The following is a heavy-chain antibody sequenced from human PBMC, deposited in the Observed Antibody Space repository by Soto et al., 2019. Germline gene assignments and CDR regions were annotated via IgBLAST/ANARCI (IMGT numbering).Heavy chain of an antibody. CDR3: VRSLPGTTSFDY. CDR2: SRDKGNSYST. D-gene: IGHD1-7*01. Sequence: EVQLVESGGNLVQPGGSLRLSCAGSGFTFSDYYIDWVRQAPGKGLEWVGRSRDKGNSYSTDYGASVRGRFTVSRDGSKNSLYLQMNSLETGETALYYCVRSLPGTTSFDYWGRGTLVTVSS. V-gene: IGHV3-72*01. J-gene: IGHJ4*02. CDR1: GFTFSDYY.